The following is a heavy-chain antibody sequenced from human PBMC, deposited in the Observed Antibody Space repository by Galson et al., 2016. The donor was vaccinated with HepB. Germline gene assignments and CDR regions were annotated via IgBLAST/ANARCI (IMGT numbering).Heavy chain of an antibody. CDR2: SNAGGNNR. V-gene: IGHV3-23*01. CDR3: VKYVGLDGFDY. D-gene: IGHD3/OR15-3a*01. Sequence: SLRLSCAASGFTFSTYPMGWVRQAPGKGPEWVAGSNAGGNNRYYSDSVKGRFAISRDNSKNTLYLQLDNLRGEDTAVYYCVKYVGLDGFDYWGQGTLVIVSS. CDR1: GFTFSTYP. J-gene: IGHJ4*02.